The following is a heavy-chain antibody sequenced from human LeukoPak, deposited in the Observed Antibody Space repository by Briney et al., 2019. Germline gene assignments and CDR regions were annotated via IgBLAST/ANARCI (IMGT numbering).Heavy chain of an antibody. CDR2: IYYSGST. CDR1: GGSLSSSSYY. J-gene: IGHJ4*02. D-gene: IGHD3-22*01. V-gene: IGHV4-39*07. Sequence: SETLSLTCTVSGGSLSSSSYYWGWIRQPPGKGLEWIGSIYYSGSTYYNPSLKSRVTISIDTSKTQFSLRLSSVTAADTAVYYCARVDYYDSSGPLDYWGQGTLVTVSS. CDR3: ARVDYYDSSGPLDY.